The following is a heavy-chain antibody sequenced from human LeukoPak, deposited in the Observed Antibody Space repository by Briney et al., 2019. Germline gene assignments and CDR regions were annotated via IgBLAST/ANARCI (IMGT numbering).Heavy chain of an antibody. CDR3: TRGKPETVFDS. CDR1: GGSFSGYC. Sequence: NSSETLSLTCSVYGGSFSGYCWSWIRQPPGKGLEWIGEINHSGSTDYNPSLRTRVTISLDRSKDQFSLKLTSVTAADTAVYYCTRGKPETVFDSWGRGSLGTVSS. CDR2: INHSGST. V-gene: IGHV4-34*01. J-gene: IGHJ4*01.